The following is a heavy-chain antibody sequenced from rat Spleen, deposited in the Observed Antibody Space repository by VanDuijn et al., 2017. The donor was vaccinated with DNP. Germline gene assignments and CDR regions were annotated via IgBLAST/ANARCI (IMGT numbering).Heavy chain of an antibody. V-gene: IGHV3-1*01. CDR1: GYSITSNY. CDR3: ARWNYGDWYFDF. D-gene: IGHD1-3*01. CDR2: ISYSGST. Sequence: EVQLQESGPGLVKPSQSLSLTCSVTGYSITSNYWAWIRKFPGNKMEWMGYISYSGSTSYNPSLKSRISITRDTSKNQFFLQLNSVTTEDAATYYCARWNYGDWYFDFWGPGTMVTVSS. J-gene: IGHJ1*01.